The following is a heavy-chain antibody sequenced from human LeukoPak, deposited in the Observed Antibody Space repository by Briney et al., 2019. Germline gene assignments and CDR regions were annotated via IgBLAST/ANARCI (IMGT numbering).Heavy chain of an antibody. Sequence: ASVKVSCKASGYNFISYYMHWVRQAPGQGLEWMGIINPSGGSTSYAQKFQDRVTMTRDTSTSTVYMELSSLKSEDTAVYYCARVENSYLYYMDVWGKGTTVTVSS. CDR1: GYNFISYY. CDR3: ARVENSYLYYMDV. CDR2: INPSGGST. V-gene: IGHV1-46*01. D-gene: IGHD3-10*01. J-gene: IGHJ6*03.